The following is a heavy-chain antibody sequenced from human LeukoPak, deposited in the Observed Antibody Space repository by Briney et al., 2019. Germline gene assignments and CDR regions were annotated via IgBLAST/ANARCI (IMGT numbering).Heavy chain of an antibody. Sequence: GGSLRLSCAASGFTFDDYAMHWGRQAPGKGLEWVSLISGDGGSTYYADSVKGRFTISRDNSKNSLYLQMNSLRTEDTALYYCAKQLSDPYYYDSSGYYQGLDYWGQGTLVTVSS. CDR1: GFTFDDYA. CDR3: AKQLSDPYYYDSSGYYQGLDY. CDR2: ISGDGGST. J-gene: IGHJ4*02. V-gene: IGHV3-43*02. D-gene: IGHD3-22*01.